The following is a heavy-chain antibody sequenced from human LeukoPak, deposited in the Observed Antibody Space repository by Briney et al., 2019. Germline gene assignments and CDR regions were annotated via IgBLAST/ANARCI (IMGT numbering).Heavy chain of an antibody. D-gene: IGHD3-22*01. Sequence: GASVKVSCKASGYTFTSYGISWARQAPGQGLEWMGWISAYNGNTNYAQKLQGRVTMTTDTSTSTAYMELRSLRSDDTAVYYCARGGPYYDSSGYYHYYYYYMDVWGKGTTVTVSS. CDR1: GYTFTSYG. V-gene: IGHV1-18*01. CDR3: ARGGPYYDSSGYYHYYYYYMDV. CDR2: ISAYNGNT. J-gene: IGHJ6*03.